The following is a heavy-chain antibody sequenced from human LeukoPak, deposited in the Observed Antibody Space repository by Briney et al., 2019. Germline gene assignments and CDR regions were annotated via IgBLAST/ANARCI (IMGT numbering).Heavy chain of an antibody. CDR1: GYTFTGYY. CDR2: INPNSGGT. CDR3: ARPDRGLGDDLGDY. J-gene: IGHJ4*02. Sequence: ASVKVSCKGPGYTFTGYYMHWVRQAPGQGLEWMGWINPNSGGTNYAQKFQGRVTMTRDTSISTAYMELSRLRSDDTAVYYCARPDRGLGDDLGDYWGQGTLVTVSS. D-gene: IGHD3-16*01. V-gene: IGHV1-2*02.